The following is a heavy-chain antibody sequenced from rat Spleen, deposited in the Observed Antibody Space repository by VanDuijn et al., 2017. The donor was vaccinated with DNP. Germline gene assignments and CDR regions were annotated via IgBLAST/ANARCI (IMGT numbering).Heavy chain of an antibody. V-gene: IGHV3-3*01. Sequence: EVQLQESGPGLVKPSQSLSLTCSVTYYSIISSYRWNWIRKFPGNKLEWMGHIDSAGSTNFNPSLKSRISITRDTSNYQFFLQVNSVTTEDTATYYCARRDGYNSFDYWGQGVMVTVSS. CDR1: YYSIISSYR. D-gene: IGHD1-2*01. J-gene: IGHJ2*01. CDR2: IDSAGST. CDR3: ARRDGYNSFDY.